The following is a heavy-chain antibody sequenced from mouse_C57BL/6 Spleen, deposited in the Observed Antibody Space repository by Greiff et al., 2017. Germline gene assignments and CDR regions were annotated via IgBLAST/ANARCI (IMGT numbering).Heavy chain of an antibody. CDR3: ARFDGSLYAMDY. J-gene: IGHJ4*01. D-gene: IGHD1-1*01. V-gene: IGHV1-80*01. CDR1: GYAFSSYW. CDR2: IYPGDGDT. Sequence: QVHVKQSGAELVKPGASVKISCKASGYAFSSYWMNWVKQRPGKGLEWIGQIYPGDGDTNYNGKFKGKATLTADKSSSTAYMQLSSLTSEDSAVYFCARFDGSLYAMDYWGQGTSVTVSS.